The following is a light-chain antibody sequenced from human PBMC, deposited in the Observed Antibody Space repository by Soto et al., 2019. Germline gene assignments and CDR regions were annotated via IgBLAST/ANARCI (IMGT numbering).Light chain of an antibody. CDR1: QHVSSN. Sequence: EIVMTQSPATLSVSPGGSATLSCRASQHVSSNFAWYRQKPGQAPTLLIYRASTTATGIPARFRGSGSGTEFTLTISSLQSEDFAVYYCQQYNNWPYTFGQGTKLEIK. J-gene: IGKJ2*01. CDR3: QQYNNWPYT. V-gene: IGKV3-15*01. CDR2: RAS.